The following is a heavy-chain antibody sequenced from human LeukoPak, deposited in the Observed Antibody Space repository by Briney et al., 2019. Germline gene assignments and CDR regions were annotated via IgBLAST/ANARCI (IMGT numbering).Heavy chain of an antibody. J-gene: IGHJ4*02. CDR1: GGTFSSYA. V-gene: IGHV1-69*13. Sequence: SVKVSCKASGGTFSSYAISWVRQAPGQGLEWMGEIIPIFGTANYAQKFQGRVTITADESTSTAYMELSSLRSEDTAVYYCARIGNGDYAGGDYWGQGTLVTVSS. CDR3: ARIGNGDYAGGDY. CDR2: IIPIFGTA. D-gene: IGHD4-17*01.